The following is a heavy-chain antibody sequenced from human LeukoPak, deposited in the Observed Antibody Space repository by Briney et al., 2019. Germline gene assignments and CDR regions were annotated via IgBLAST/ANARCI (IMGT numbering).Heavy chain of an antibody. J-gene: IGHJ5*02. Sequence: GASVKVSCKASGYTFTSYYMHWVRQAPGQGLEWMGIINPSGGSTSYAQKFQGRVTMTTDTSTSTAYMELRSLRSDDTAVYYCARDSYGSGSPYNWFDPWGQGTLVTVSS. CDR1: GYTFTSYY. CDR2: INPSGGST. V-gene: IGHV1-46*01. D-gene: IGHD3-10*01. CDR3: ARDSYGSGSPYNWFDP.